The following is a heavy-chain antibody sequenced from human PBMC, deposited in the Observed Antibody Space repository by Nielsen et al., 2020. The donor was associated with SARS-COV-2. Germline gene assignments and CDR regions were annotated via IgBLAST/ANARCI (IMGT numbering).Heavy chain of an antibody. CDR2: ISYDGRDK. Sequence: GGSLRLSCAASGFTFSSYAMHWVRQAPAKGLEWVAVISYDGRDKYYADSVKGRFTISRDNSRNRMYLQMNSLRAFDTAVYYCARSGGDILTGYHKYDYNGMDVWGQGTTVTVSS. CDR1: GFTFSSYA. V-gene: IGHV3-30*04. D-gene: IGHD3-9*01. CDR3: ARSGGDILTGYHKYDYNGMDV. J-gene: IGHJ6*02.